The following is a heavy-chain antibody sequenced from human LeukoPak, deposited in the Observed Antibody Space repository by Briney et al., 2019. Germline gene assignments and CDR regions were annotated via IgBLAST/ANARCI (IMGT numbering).Heavy chain of an antibody. Sequence: GGSLRFSCAASGFTVSSNYMSWVRQAPGKGLEWVSVIYSGGSTYYADSVKGRFTISRDNSKNTLYLQMNSLRAEDTAVYYCTRLVGDSSGYYGDYWGQGTLVTVSS. CDR2: IYSGGST. CDR1: GFTVSSNY. D-gene: IGHD3-22*01. V-gene: IGHV3-53*01. J-gene: IGHJ4*02. CDR3: TRLVGDSSGYYGDY.